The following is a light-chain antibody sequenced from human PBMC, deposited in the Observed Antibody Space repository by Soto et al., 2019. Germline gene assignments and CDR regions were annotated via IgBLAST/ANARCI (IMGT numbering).Light chain of an antibody. Sequence: QSVLTQPPSVSGAPGQRVTISCTGSSSNIGAGYDVHWYQQLPGTAPKLLIYGHSNRPSGVPDRFSGSKSDTSASLAITGLQAEDEADYYCQSFDSSLSGSVFGGGTKLTVL. J-gene: IGLJ2*01. CDR3: QSFDSSLSGSV. V-gene: IGLV1-40*01. CDR1: SSNIGAGYD. CDR2: GHS.